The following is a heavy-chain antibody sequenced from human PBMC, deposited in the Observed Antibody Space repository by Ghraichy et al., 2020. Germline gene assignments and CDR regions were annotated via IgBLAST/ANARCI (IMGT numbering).Heavy chain of an antibody. CDR3: TIHGSSPTYYYDHSGPTPFDY. V-gene: IGHV3-73*01. Sequence: GGSLRLSCAASGFTFSGSAMDWVRQASGKGLEWVGRIRSKANSYATEYAESVKGRFTISRDDSKNTAFLQMNSLKTEDTAVYYCTIHGSSPTYYYDHSGPTPFDYGGQGTLVTVSS. CDR2: IRSKANSYAT. D-gene: IGHD3-22*01. CDR1: GFTFSGSA. J-gene: IGHJ4*02.